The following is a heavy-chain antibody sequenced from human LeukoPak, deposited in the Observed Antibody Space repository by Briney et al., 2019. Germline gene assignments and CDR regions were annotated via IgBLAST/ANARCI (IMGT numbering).Heavy chain of an antibody. D-gene: IGHD1-26*01. CDR3: ARGWGGSYYDPFEI. V-gene: IGHV1-46*01. CDR2: IDPGGGST. CDR1: GYTFTSSY. Sequence: ASVKVSCKASGYTFTSSYIHWVRQAPGQGLEWMGIIDPGGGSTSYAQKFQGRVAMTSDTSTTTVYMQLSSLRSEDTAVYYCARGWGGSYYDPFEIWGQGTLVSVSS. J-gene: IGHJ3*02.